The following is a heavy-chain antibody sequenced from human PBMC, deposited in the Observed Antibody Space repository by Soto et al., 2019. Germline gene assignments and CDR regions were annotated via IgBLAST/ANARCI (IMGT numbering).Heavy chain of an antibody. CDR1: GFTFSSYS. CDR3: ASTKYSSSKDFDY. V-gene: IGHV3-21*01. CDR2: ISSSSSYI. Sequence: EVQLVESGGGLVKPGGSLRLSCAASGFTFSSYSMNWVRQAPGKGLEWVSSISSSSSYIYYADSMKGRFTISRDNAKNSLYLQMNSLRAEDTAVYYCASTKYSSSKDFDYWCQGTLVTVSS. J-gene: IGHJ4*02. D-gene: IGHD6-13*01.